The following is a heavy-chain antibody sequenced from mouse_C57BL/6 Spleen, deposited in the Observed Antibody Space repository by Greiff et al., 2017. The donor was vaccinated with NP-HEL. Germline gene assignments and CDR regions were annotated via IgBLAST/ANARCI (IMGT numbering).Heavy chain of an antibody. V-gene: IGHV1-55*01. J-gene: IGHJ2*01. CDR1: GYTFTSYW. CDR2: IYPGSGST. D-gene: IGHD4-1*01. Sequence: QVQLQQPGAELVKPGASVKMSCKASGYTFTSYWITWVKQRPGQGLEWIGDIYPGSGSTNYNEKFKSKATLTVDTSSSTAYMHLSSLTSEDSAVYYCAKAKESENWESYYFDYWGQGTTLTVSS. CDR3: AKAKESENWESYYFDY.